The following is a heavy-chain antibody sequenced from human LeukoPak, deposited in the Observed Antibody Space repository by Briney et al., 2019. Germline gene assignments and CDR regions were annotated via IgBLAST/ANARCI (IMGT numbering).Heavy chain of an antibody. CDR3: ARGLVLRYFDWPTGFDY. CDR1: GGSISSYY. V-gene: IGHV4-59*01. CDR2: IYYSGST. D-gene: IGHD3-9*01. J-gene: IGHJ4*02. Sequence: SETLSLTCTVSGGSISSYYWSWIRQPPGKGLEWIGYIYYSGSTNCNPSLKSRVTISVDTSKNQFSLKLSSVTAADTAVYYCARGLVLRYFDWPTGFDYWGQGTLVTVSS.